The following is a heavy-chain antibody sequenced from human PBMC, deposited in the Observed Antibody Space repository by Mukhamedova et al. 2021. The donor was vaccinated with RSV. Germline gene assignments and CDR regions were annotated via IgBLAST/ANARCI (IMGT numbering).Heavy chain of an antibody. CDR2: ISGSGGST. D-gene: IGHD3-3*01. CDR3: ALKARDYDFWRGIMGGYFDY. V-gene: IGHV3-23*01. J-gene: IGHJ4*02. Sequence: GKGLEWFSAISGSGGSTYYADSVKGRFTISRDNSKNTLYLQMNSLRAEDTAVYYCALKARDYDFWRGIMGGYFDYWGQGTLVTVS.